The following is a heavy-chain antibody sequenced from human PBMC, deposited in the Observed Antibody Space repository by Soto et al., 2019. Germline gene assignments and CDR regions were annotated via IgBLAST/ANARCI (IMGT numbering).Heavy chain of an antibody. V-gene: IGHV1-18*01. D-gene: IGHD1-26*01. CDR3: ARDLGGSYYAPVDY. CDR1: GYTFTSYG. Sequence: QVQLVQSGAEVKKPGASVKVSCKASGYTFTSYGISWVRQAPGQGLEWMGWISAYNGNTKYAQKLQGRGTTTTDKSTSTAYMELRSLRSDDTAVYYCARDLGGSYYAPVDYWGQGTLVTVSS. CDR2: ISAYNGNT. J-gene: IGHJ4*02.